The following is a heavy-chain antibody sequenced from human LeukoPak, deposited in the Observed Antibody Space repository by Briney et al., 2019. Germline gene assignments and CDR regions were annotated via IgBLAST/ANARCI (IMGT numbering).Heavy chain of an antibody. J-gene: IGHJ6*03. D-gene: IGHD6-13*01. V-gene: IGHV3-7*01. CDR2: IKQDGSEK. CDR3: AREGEQQLVPVYYYYYMDV. Sequence: GGSLRLSCAASGFTFSSHWMSWVRQAPGKGLEWVANIKQDGSEKYYVDSVKGRFTISRDNAKNSLYLQMNSLRAEDTAVYYCAREGEQQLVPVYYYYYMDVWGKGTTVTVSS. CDR1: GFTFSSHW.